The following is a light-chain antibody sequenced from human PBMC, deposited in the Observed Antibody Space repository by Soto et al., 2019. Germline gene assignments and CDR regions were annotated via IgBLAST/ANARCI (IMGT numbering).Light chain of an antibody. V-gene: IGLV1-40*01. CDR1: SSNIGAGYD. CDR2: GNS. Sequence: QSVLTQPPSVSGAPGQRVTISCTGSSSNIGAGYDVHWYQQLPGTAPKLLIYGNSNRPSGVPDQFSGSKSGTSASLAITGLQAEDEADYYCQSYDSSLSGSYVFGTGTKVTV. CDR3: QSYDSSLSGSYV. J-gene: IGLJ1*01.